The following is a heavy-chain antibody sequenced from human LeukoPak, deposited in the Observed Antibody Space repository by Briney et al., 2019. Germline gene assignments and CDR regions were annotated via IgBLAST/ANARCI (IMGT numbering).Heavy chain of an antibody. CDR2: ISAYNGNT. CDR1: GYTFTSYG. J-gene: IGHJ6*03. V-gene: IGHV1-18*01. CDR3: ARGTSAASYLYYYYYMDV. D-gene: IGHD1-7*01. Sequence: ASVKVSCKASGYTFTSYGISWVRQAPGQGLEWMGWISAYNGNTNYAQKLQGRVTMTTDTSTSTAYMELRSLRSDDTAVYYCARGTSAASYLYYYYYMDVWGKGTTVTVSS.